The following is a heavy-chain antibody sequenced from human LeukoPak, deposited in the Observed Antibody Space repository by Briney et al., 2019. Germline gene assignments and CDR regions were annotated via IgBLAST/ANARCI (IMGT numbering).Heavy chain of an antibody. CDR1: GFTFSSYG. J-gene: IGHJ5*02. V-gene: IGHV3-33*01. CDR2: IWYDGSNK. Sequence: GGSLRLSCAASGFTFSSYGMHWVRQAPGKGLEWVAVIWYDGSNKYYADSVKGRFTISRDNSKNTLYLQMNSLRAEDTAVYYCARLVVTAILGFDPWGQGTLVTVSS. D-gene: IGHD2-21*02. CDR3: ARLVVTAILGFDP.